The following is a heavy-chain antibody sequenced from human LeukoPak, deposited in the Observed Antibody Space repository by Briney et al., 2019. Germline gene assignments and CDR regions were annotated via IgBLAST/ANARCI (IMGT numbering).Heavy chain of an antibody. CDR1: GSSMTIYS. Sequence: PSETLSLTCAVAGSSMTIYSWGWIRQAPGKGLEWIGYSTDSGNINFNPALKSRVIISVDTSKSQFSLKLTSVTPADTAVYYCARDNWGSLDYWGQGTLVTVSS. CDR2: STDSGNI. J-gene: IGHJ4*02. D-gene: IGHD7-27*01. CDR3: ARDNWGSLDY. V-gene: IGHV4-59*01.